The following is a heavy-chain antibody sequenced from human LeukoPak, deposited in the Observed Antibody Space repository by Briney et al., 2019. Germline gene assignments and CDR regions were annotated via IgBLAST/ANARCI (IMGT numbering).Heavy chain of an antibody. V-gene: IGHV3-23*01. J-gene: IGHJ4*02. Sequence: GGSLRLSCAASGFTFSSYAMSWVRQAPGKGLEWVSAISGSGGSTYYADSVKGRFTISRDNSKNTLYLQMNSLRAEDTAVYYCARGTRASGIFDYWGQGTLVTVSS. CDR3: ARGTRASGIFDY. CDR2: ISGSGGST. D-gene: IGHD1-7*01. CDR1: GFTFSSYA.